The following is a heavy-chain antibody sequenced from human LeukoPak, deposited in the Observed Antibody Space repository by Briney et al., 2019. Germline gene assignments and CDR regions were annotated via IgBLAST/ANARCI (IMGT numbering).Heavy chain of an antibody. D-gene: IGHD6-6*01. CDR2: ISAYNVNT. J-gene: IGHJ4*02. CDR3: AWSIAARYLFDY. CDR1: GYTFTSYG. Sequence: ASVKVSCKASGYTFTSYGICWVRQAPGQGLEWMGWISAYNVNTNYAQKLQGRVTMTTDTSTSTAYMELRSLRSDDTAVYYCAWSIAARYLFDYWGQGTLVTVSS. V-gene: IGHV1-18*01.